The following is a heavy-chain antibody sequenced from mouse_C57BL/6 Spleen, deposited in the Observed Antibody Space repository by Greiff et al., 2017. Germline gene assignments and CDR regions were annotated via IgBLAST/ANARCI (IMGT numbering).Heavy chain of an antibody. CDR2: INPSNGGT. D-gene: IGHD1-1*01. J-gene: IGHJ3*01. CDR1: GYTFTSYW. V-gene: IGHV1-53*01. Sequence: QVQLQQPGTELVKPGASVNLSCKASGYTFTSYWMHWVKQRPGQGLEWIGNINPSNGGTNYNEKFKSKATLTVDKSSSTAYMQLSSLTSEDSAVYYCAYYGSSSAWFAYWGQGTLVTVSA. CDR3: AYYGSSSAWFAY.